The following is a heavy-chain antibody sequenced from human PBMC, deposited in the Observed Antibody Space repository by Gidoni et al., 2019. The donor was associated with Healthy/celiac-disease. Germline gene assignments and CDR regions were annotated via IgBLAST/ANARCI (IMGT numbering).Heavy chain of an antibody. V-gene: IGHV4-30-2*01. CDR1: GGSISSGGYS. CDR2: IYHSGST. Sequence: QLQLQESGSGLVKPSQTLSLTCAVSGGSISSGGYSWSWIRQPPGKGLEWIGYIYHSGSTYYNPSLKSRVTISVDRSKNQFSLKLSSVTAADTAVYYCARVSYDYVWGSYRYGAFDIWGQGTMVTVSS. CDR3: ARVSYDYVWGSYRYGAFDI. J-gene: IGHJ3*02. D-gene: IGHD3-16*02.